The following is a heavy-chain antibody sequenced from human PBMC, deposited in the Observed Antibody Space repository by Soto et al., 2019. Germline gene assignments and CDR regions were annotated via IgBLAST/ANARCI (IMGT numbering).Heavy chain of an antibody. Sequence: HPGGSLRLSCAASGFTFSSYGMHWVRQAPGKGLEWVAVIWYDGSNKYYADSVKGRFTISRDNSKNTLYLQMNSLRAEDTAVYYCARDFVDFDWLPPRGYYYYMDVWGKGTTVTVSS. V-gene: IGHV3-33*01. CDR1: GFTFSSYG. D-gene: IGHD3-9*01. CDR2: IWYDGSNK. J-gene: IGHJ6*03. CDR3: ARDFVDFDWLPPRGYYYYMDV.